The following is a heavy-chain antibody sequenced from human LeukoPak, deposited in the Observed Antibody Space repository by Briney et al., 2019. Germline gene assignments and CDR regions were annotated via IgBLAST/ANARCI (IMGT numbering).Heavy chain of an antibody. CDR1: GFTFSSYG. J-gene: IGHJ4*02. Sequence: GGSLRLSCAASGFTFSSYGMHWVRQAPGKGLECVAVISYDGSNKYYTDSVKGRFTISRDNSKNTLYLQMNSLRAEDTAVYYCAKSGIEAAGSLVYFDYWGQGTLVTASS. CDR2: ISYDGSNK. V-gene: IGHV3-30*18. CDR3: AKSGIEAAGSLVYFDY. D-gene: IGHD6-13*01.